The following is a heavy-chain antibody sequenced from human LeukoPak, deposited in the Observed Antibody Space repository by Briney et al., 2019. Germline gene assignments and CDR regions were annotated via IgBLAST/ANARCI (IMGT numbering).Heavy chain of an antibody. V-gene: IGHV3-11*01. CDR3: ARGLERRLRFPSVDYYYGMDV. CDR1: GFTFSDYY. CDR2: ISSSGSTI. D-gene: IGHD5-12*01. J-gene: IGHJ6*02. Sequence: GGSLRLSCAASGFTFSDYYMSWIRQAPGKGLEWVSYISSSGSTIYYADSVKGRFTISRDNAKNSLYLQMNSLRAEDTAVYYFARGLERRLRFPSVDYYYGMDVWGQGTTVTVSS.